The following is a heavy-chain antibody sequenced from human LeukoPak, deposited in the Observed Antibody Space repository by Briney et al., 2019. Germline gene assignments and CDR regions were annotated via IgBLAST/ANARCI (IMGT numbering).Heavy chain of an antibody. D-gene: IGHD6-6*01. CDR1: GFTFDDYT. Sequence: GGSLRLSCAASGFTFDDYTMHWVRQAPGKGLEWVSLISWDGGSTYYADSVKGRFTISRDNGKNSLILQMNSLRVEDTAIYYCARGTDSSPGIDYWGQGTLVTVSS. J-gene: IGHJ4*02. V-gene: IGHV3-43*01. CDR3: ARGTDSSPGIDY. CDR2: ISWDGGST.